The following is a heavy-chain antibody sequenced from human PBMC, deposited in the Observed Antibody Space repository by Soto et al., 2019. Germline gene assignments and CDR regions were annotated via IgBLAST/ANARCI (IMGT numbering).Heavy chain of an antibody. CDR3: STAPLTGTTYSYYYGMDV. D-gene: IGHD1-1*01. Sequence: QVQLVESGGGLVKPGGSLRLSCAASGFTFSDYYMSWIRQAPGKGLEWVSYISSSGSTIYYADSVKGRFTISRDNAKNSLYLPMNSLRAEDTAVYYCSTAPLTGTTYSYYYGMDVWGQGTTVTVSS. CDR1: GFTFSDYY. V-gene: IGHV3-11*01. CDR2: ISSSGSTI. J-gene: IGHJ6*02.